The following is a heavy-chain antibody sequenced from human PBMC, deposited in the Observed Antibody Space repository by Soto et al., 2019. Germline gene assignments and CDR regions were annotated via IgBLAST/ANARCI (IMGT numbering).Heavy chain of an antibody. CDR2: IHHTGST. CDR1: GYSITSGYY. J-gene: IGHJ4*02. V-gene: IGHV4-38-2*02. D-gene: IGHD3-3*01. CDR3: ARDGSGYYY. Sequence: PSETLSLTCAVSGYSITSGYYWGWIRQPPGKGLEWMGTIHHTGSTYYNPSLKSRVTISVDTSKNQFSLKLSSVAAADTAVYYCARDGSGYYYWGQGTLVTVSS.